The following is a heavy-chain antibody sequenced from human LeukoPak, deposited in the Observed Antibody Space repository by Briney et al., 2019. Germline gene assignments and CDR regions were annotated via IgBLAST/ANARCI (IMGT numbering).Heavy chain of an antibody. CDR3: AKAHSSTWFSPLDY. J-gene: IGHJ4*02. V-gene: IGHV3-9*01. D-gene: IGHD6-13*01. CDR1: GFTFDDYA. CDR2: ISWNSGSI. Sequence: GGSLRLSCAASGFTFDDYAMRWVRQAPGKGLEWVSGISWNSGSIGYADSVKGRLTISRDNAKNSLYLQMSSLRPEDTAFYYCAKAHSSTWFSPLDYWGPGTLVTVSS.